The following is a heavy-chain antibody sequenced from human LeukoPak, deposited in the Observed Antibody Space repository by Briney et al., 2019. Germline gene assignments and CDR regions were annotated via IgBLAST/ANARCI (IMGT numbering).Heavy chain of an antibody. D-gene: IGHD3-16*01. CDR1: GFTFSDYY. CDR3: ARGRSRGSDY. CDR2: ISNSGSYT. J-gene: IGHJ4*02. Sequence: PGGSLRLSCAASGFTFSDYYMSWIRQAPGEGLEWVSYISNSGSYTNYADSVKGRFTISRDNAKSSLYLQMNILRADDSAVYYCARGRSRGSDYWGQGTLVTVSS. V-gene: IGHV3-11*05.